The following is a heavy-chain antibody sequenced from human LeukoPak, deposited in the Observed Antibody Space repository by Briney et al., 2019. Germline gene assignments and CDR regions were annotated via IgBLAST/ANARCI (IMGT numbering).Heavy chain of an antibody. Sequence: GASVKVSCKASGYTFTRFGISWVRRAPGQGLEWMGWISAYNGNTNYAQKLQGRATMTRDTSTSTAYMELRSLRSDDTAVYYCARDADYDFWSGYRNWFDPWGQGTLVSVSS. CDR3: ARDADYDFWSGYRNWFDP. CDR1: GYTFTRFG. CDR2: ISAYNGNT. D-gene: IGHD3-3*01. J-gene: IGHJ5*02. V-gene: IGHV1-18*01.